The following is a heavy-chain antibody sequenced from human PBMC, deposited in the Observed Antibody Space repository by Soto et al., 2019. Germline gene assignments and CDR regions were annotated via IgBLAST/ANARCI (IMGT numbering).Heavy chain of an antibody. D-gene: IGHD1-20*01. CDR1: GFSFTNYW. Sequence: GGSLRLSCVASGFSFTNYWMSWVRQAPGKGLEWVANIKQDGSEKYYVDSVKGRFTISRDNAKNSLYLQMNSLRAEDTAVYYCARVYWYHDYWGQGTLVTVSS. V-gene: IGHV3-7*01. J-gene: IGHJ4*02. CDR3: ARVYWYHDY. CDR2: IKQDGSEK.